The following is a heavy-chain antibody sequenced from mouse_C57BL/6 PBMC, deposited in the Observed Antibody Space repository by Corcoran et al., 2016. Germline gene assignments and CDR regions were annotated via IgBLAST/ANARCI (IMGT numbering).Heavy chain of an antibody. D-gene: IGHD3-2*02. CDR3: ARGSGYDYAMDY. CDR1: GYTFTTYG. V-gene: IGHV9-3*01. J-gene: IGHJ4*01. Sequence: QIQLVQSGPELKKPGETVKISCKASGYTFTTYGMSWVKQAPGKGLKWMGWINTYSGVPTYADDFKGRFAFSLETSASTAYLQINNLKNEDTATYFCARGSGYDYAMDYWGQGTSVTVSS. CDR2: INTYSGVP.